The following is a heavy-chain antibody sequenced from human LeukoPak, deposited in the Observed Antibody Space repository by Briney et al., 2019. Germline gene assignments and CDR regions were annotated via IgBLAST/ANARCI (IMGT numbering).Heavy chain of an antibody. V-gene: IGHV3-33*06. CDR2: IWYDGSNK. J-gene: IGHJ4*02. CDR3: AKEVIVGVSFDY. Sequence: GGSLRLSCAASGFTFSSYGMHWVRQAPGKGLEWVAVIWYDGSNKYYADSVKGRFTISRDNSKNTLYLQMNSLRAEDTAVYYCAKEVIVGVSFDYWGQGTLVTVSS. D-gene: IGHD1-26*01. CDR1: GFTFSSYG.